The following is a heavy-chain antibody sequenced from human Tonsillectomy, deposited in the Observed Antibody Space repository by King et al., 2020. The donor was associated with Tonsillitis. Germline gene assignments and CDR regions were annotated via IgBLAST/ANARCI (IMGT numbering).Heavy chain of an antibody. J-gene: IGHJ6*03. CDR1: GGSLRGHF. CDR3: AGGRTRSKVTQENYYYYMDV. D-gene: IGHD4-11*01. CDR2: LNQSGGP. V-gene: IGHV4-34*01. Sequence: VQLQQWGAGLLKPSETLSLTCAVYGGSLRGHFWSWIRQPPGKGLEWIGELNQSGGPNYSPSVQSRVNISVNTSRNQFSLTLNSVTAADTAVYYCAGGRTRSKVTQENYYYYMDVWGKGTTVTVSS.